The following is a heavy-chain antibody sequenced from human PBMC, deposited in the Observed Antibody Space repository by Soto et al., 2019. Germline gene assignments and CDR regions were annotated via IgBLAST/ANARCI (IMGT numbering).Heavy chain of an antibody. J-gene: IGHJ6*02. CDR3: ARVDSETYPYYYYAMDV. CDR2: IFYSGST. Sequence: SETLSLTCTVSGASVSSGIHYWSWIRQPPGKGLEWIGYIFYSGSTNYNPSLKSRVTISVDTSNNQFSLRLSSVTAADTAVYYCARVDSETYPYYYYAMDVWGQATTVTVSS. D-gene: IGHD1-26*01. CDR1: GASVSSGIHY. V-gene: IGHV4-61*01.